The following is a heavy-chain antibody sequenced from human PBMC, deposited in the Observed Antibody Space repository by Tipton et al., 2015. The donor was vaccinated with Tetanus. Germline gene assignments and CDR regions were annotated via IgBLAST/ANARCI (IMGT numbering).Heavy chain of an antibody. CDR1: GGSVSSGSYY. J-gene: IGHJ6*02. V-gene: IGHV4-61*01. Sequence: TLSLTCTVSGGSVSSGSYYWSWIRQPPGKGLEWIGYIYYSGSTNYNPSLKSRVTISVDTSKNQFSLKLSSVTAADTAVYYCARDNRVPLRFGELLEFYYYGMDVWGQGTTVTVSS. CDR3: ARDNRVPLRFGELLEFYYYGMDV. D-gene: IGHD3-10*01. CDR2: IYYSGST.